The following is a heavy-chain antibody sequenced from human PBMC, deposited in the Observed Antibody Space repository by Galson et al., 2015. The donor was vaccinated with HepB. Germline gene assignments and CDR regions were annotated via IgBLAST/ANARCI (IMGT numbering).Heavy chain of an antibody. CDR1: GFTFSNAW. CDR3: TTVPVWFGELFPYYFDY. V-gene: IGHV3-15*07. D-gene: IGHD3-10*01. J-gene: IGHJ4*02. CDR2: IKSKTDGGTT. Sequence: SLRLSCAASGFTFSNAWMNWVRQAPGKGLEWVGRIKSKTDGGTTDYAAPVKGRFTISRDDSKNTLYLQMNSLKTEDTAVYYCTTVPVWFGELFPYYFDYWGQGTLVTVSS.